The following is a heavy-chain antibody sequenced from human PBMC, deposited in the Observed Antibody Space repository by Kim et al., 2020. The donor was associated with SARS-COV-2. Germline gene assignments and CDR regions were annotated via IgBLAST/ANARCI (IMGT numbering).Heavy chain of an antibody. CDR3: AKEKSSIWDF. CDR2: ITWDGGST. CDR1: GFIFHEYS. J-gene: IGHJ4*02. D-gene: IGHD3-3*02. V-gene: IGHV3-43*01. Sequence: GGSLRLSCAASGFIFHEYSMHWVRQAPGKDLEWVALITWDGGSTFYADSVKGRFTISRDNSENSLHMQMNSLTIEDSALYYCAKEKSSIWDFWGQRTLVTVSA.